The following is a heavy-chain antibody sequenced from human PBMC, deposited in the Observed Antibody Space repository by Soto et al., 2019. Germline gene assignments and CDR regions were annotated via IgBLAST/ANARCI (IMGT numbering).Heavy chain of an antibody. D-gene: IGHD3-16*01. Sequence: QVQLVQSGDEVRKPGSSVKVSCKASGYIFVNYGIAWVRQAPGQGLEWMGWISPYSGNTHYASKVQGGLTMTPHTSSSTAHLDLGSLTSDDTAVYYCAMVDNYVTPTPQDVWGQGTTVTVSS. CDR3: AMVDNYVTPTPQDV. CDR2: ISPYSGNT. V-gene: IGHV1-18*01. J-gene: IGHJ6*02. CDR1: GYIFVNYG.